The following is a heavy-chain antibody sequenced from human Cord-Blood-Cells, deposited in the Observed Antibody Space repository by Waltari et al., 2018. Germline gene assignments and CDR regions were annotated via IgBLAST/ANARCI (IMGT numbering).Heavy chain of an antibody. CDR3: ARGGDVAAAGTDDAFDI. CDR2: FSSSGSTI. CDR1: GFTFSSYE. D-gene: IGHD6-13*01. J-gene: IGHJ3*02. Sequence: EVQLVESGGGLVQPGGSRRLACAASGFTFSSYEMNWVRQAPGMGLEWVSYFSSSGSTIYYADSVKGRFTISRDNAKNSLYLQMNSLRAEDTAVYYCARGGDVAAAGTDDAFDIWGQGTMVTDSS. V-gene: IGHV3-48*03.